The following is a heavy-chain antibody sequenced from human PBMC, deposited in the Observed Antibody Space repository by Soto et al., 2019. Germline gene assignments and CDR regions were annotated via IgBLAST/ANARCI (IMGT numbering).Heavy chain of an antibody. CDR1: GGSISSYY. J-gene: IGHJ4*02. V-gene: IGHV4-59*01. CDR2: IYYSGST. D-gene: IGHD5-18*01. CDR3: ARTLYSYGPRFDY. Sequence: QVQLQESGPGLVKPSETLSLTCTVSGGSISSYYWSWIRQPPGKGLEWIGYIYYSGSTYYNPSLKSRVTISVDTSKNQFSPKLSSVTAADTAVYYCARTLYSYGPRFDYWGQGTLVPVSS.